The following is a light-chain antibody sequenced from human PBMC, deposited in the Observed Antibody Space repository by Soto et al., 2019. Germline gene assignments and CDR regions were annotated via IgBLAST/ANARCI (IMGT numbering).Light chain of an antibody. Sequence: DILLIQSPATLSASVGDRITITCRASENIFKFLAWYQQRSGSAPNLLIYAASDLERGVPSRFSGSGSGTEFTLTIDNLQPNDSATYFCQHYHSQSITFGGVTQVDVK. CDR3: QHYHSQSIT. CDR1: ENIFKF. V-gene: IGKV1-5*01. J-gene: IGKJ4*01. CDR2: AAS.